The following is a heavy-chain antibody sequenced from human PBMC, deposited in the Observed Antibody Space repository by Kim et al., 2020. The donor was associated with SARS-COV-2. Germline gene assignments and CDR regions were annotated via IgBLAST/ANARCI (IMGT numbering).Heavy chain of an antibody. V-gene: IGHV3-21*01. D-gene: IGHD3-22*01. Sequence: GKGLEWVSSISSSGYYIYYADSVKGRFTISRDNAKNSLYLQMNSLRAEDTAVYYCARDGYYDSSGYYFDDAFDIWGQGTMVTVSS. CDR3: ARDGYYDSSGYYFDDAFDI. J-gene: IGHJ3*02. CDR2: ISSSGYYI.